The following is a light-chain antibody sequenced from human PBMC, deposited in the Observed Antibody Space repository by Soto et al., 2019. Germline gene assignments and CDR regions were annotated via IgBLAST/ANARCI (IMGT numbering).Light chain of an antibody. V-gene: IGKV4-1*01. J-gene: IGKJ1*01. Sequence: DFVLTQSPDSLAVSLGETATINCKSSQSVLYSSNSNNYLSWYQQKPGQPPKLLIYWASTRESWVPDRFSGSGSGTEFTLTISSLQAEDVAVYYCHQYINAPWTFGQGTKVEIK. CDR3: HQYINAPWT. CDR1: QSVLYSSNSNNY. CDR2: WAS.